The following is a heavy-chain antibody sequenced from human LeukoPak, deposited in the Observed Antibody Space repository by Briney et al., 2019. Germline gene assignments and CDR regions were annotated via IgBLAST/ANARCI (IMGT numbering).Heavy chain of an antibody. D-gene: IGHD6-19*01. J-gene: IGHJ4*02. CDR3: ARVRYSSGEDY. CDR1: GGSFSGYY. Sequence: PSETLSLTCAVYGGSFSGYYWSWIRQPPGKGLEWIGEINHSGSTNYNPSLKSRVTISVDMSKNQFSLKLSSVTAADTAVYYCARVRYSSGEDYWGQGTLVTVSS. CDR2: INHSGST. V-gene: IGHV4-34*01.